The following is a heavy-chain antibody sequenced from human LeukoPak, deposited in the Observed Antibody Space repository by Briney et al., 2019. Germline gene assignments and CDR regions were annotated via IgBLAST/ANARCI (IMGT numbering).Heavy chain of an antibody. Sequence: GRSLRLSCAASGFTFSTYAIHWVRQAPGKGLEWVAVIWYDGSEQYYADSVKGRFIISRDNSKSTSDLQMNSLRAEDTGVYYCAREGDSRWGELSPWGQGTLVTVSA. CDR1: GFTFSTYA. D-gene: IGHD3-16*02. J-gene: IGHJ1*01. V-gene: IGHV3-33*01. CDR2: IWYDGSEQ. CDR3: AREGDSRWGELSP.